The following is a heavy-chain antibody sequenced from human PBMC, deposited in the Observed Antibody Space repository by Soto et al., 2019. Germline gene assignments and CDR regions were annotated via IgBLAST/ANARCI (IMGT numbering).Heavy chain of an antibody. D-gene: IGHD6-19*01. J-gene: IGHJ4*02. CDR1: GVAFSFYS. CDR3: AKDRGGFTSGWEFFDF. Sequence: EVVLLESGGGLVQPGGSLRLSCEVSGVAFSFYSMSWVRQAPGKGLEWVASLSGNGGTTYYAASGKGRFTFSRDNSKNTVYLQMNSLRGEDTAVYYCAKDRGGFTSGWEFFDFWGQGTLVTVSS. CDR2: LSGNGGTT. V-gene: IGHV3-23*01.